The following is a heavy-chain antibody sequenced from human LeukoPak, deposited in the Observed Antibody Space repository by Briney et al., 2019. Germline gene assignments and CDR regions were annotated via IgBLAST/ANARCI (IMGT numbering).Heavy chain of an antibody. Sequence: SETLSLTCVVSGGSISSSNYYWAWIRQPPGKGLEWIGSIYYSGSTYYNPSLKSRVTLSVDTSKNQFSLKLSSVTAADTAVYYCARRRIVATIDYWGQGTLVTVSS. D-gene: IGHD5-12*01. J-gene: IGHJ4*02. CDR3: ARRRIVATIDY. CDR2: IYYSGST. CDR1: GGSISSSNYY. V-gene: IGHV4-39*01.